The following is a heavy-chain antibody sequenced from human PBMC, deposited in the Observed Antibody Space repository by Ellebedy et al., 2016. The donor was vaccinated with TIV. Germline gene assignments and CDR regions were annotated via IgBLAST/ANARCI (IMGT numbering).Heavy chain of an antibody. V-gene: IGHV1-69*04. J-gene: IGHJ4*02. CDR3: ASGRSRLVIPSGYFDY. D-gene: IGHD3-16*02. CDR1: GGTFSSYA. Sequence: SVKVSCXASGGTFSSYAISWVRQAPGQGLEWMGRIIPILGIANYAQKFQGRVTITADKSTSTAYMELSSLRSEDTAVYYCASGRSRLVIPSGYFDYWGQGTLVTVSS. CDR2: IIPILGIA.